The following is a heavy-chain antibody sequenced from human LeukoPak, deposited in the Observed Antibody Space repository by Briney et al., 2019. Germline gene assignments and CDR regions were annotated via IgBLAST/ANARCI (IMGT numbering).Heavy chain of an antibody. J-gene: IGHJ4*02. V-gene: IGHV3-33*06. D-gene: IGHD4-11*01. CDR2: IWNDGSDK. Sequence: GGSLRLSSVTSGFTFSHYDMHWVRQAPGKGLEWVAVIWNDGSDKYYGDSVKGRFTISRDNAKKTVYLQMNSLRVEETAVYYCAKDAQRGFDYSNSLESWGQGALVTVSS. CDR3: AKDAQRGFDYSNSLES. CDR1: GFTFSHYD.